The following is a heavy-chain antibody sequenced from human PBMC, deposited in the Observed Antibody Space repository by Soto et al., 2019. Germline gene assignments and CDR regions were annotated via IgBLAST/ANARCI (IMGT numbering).Heavy chain of an antibody. D-gene: IGHD5-18*01. CDR2: ISSSSSYI. V-gene: IGHV3-21*01. Sequence: PGGSLRLSCAASGFTFSSYSMNWVRQAPGKGLEWVSSISSSSSYIYYADSVKGRFTISRDNAKNSLYLQMNSLRAEDTAVYYCARDGYSYGPYYYYYYMDVWGKGTTVTVSS. J-gene: IGHJ6*03. CDR1: GFTFSSYS. CDR3: ARDGYSYGPYYYYYYMDV.